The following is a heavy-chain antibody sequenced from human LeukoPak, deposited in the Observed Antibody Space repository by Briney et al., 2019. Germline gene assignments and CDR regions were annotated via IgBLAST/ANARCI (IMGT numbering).Heavy chain of an antibody. J-gene: IGHJ3*02. CDR2: IYYSGST. CDR1: GGSISSSNYY. V-gene: IGHV4-39*07. Sequence: SETLSLTCTVSGGSISSSNYYWGWIRQPPGKGLEWIGSIYYSGSTYYNPSLKSRVTILVDTSKNQFSLKLSSETAADTAVYYCARDQYYYDRSGYYAFDIWGQGTMVTVSS. D-gene: IGHD3-22*01. CDR3: ARDQYYYDRSGYYAFDI.